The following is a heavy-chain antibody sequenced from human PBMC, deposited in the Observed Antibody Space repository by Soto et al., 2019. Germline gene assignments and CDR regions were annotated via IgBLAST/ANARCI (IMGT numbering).Heavy chain of an antibody. CDR2: IYYSGST. J-gene: IGHJ5*02. CDR1: GGSISSGGYY. D-gene: IGHD5-18*01. Sequence: PSGTLSLTCAVSGGSISSGGYYWSWIRQHPGKGLEWIGYIYYSGSTYYNPSLKSRVTISVDTSKNQFSLKLSSVTAADTAVYYCARGNSYGYNWFDPWGQGTLVTVSS. CDR3: ARGNSYGYNWFDP. V-gene: IGHV4-31*11.